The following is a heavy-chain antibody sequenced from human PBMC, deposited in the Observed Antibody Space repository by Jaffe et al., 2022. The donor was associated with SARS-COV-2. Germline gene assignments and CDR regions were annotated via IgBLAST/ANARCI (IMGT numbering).Heavy chain of an antibody. CDR3: TTALPSWQQLPRSRFDP. J-gene: IGHJ5*02. CDR2: IKSKTDGGTT. V-gene: IGHV3-15*01. D-gene: IGHD6-13*01. Sequence: EVQLVESGGGLVKPGGSLRLSCAASGFTFSNAWMSWVRQAPGKGLEWVGRIKSKTDGGTTDYAAPVKGRFTISRDDSKNTLYLQMNSLKTEDTAVYYCTTALPSWQQLPRSRFDPWGQGTLVTVSS. CDR1: GFTFSNAW.